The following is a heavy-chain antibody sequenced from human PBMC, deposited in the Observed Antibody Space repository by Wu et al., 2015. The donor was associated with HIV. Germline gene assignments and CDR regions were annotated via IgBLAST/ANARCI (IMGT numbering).Heavy chain of an antibody. CDR3: ARGPLTYSKSYYYYMDV. CDR2: IIPIFGTA. Sequence: QVQLVQSGAEVKKPGSSVKVSCKASGGTFSSYAISWVRQAPGQGLEWMGGIIPIFGTANYAQKFQGRVTITADESTSTAYMELSSLRSEDTAVYYCARGPLTYSKSYYYYMDVWGKGTTVTVSS. V-gene: IGHV1-69*12. D-gene: IGHD4-11*01. J-gene: IGHJ6*03. CDR1: GGTFSSYA.